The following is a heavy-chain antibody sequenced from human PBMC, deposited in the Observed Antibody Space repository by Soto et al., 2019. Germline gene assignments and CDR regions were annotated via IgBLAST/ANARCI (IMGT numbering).Heavy chain of an antibody. CDR2: IYYSGST. J-gene: IGHJ4*02. D-gene: IGHD5-12*01. V-gene: IGHV4-59*08. Sequence: ASGTPSLTRTVSGGSISSYYWSWIRQPPGEGLEGIGYIYYSGSTNYNPSLKSRVTISVDTSKNQFSLKLSSVTAADTAVYYCARHWGSEYSGYETFFDYWGQGTLVTVSS. CDR3: ARHWGSEYSGYETFFDY. CDR1: GGSISSYY.